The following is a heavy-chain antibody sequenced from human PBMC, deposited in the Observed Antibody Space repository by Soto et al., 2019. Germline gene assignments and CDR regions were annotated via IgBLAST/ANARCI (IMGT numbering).Heavy chain of an antibody. CDR3: ARHSNRNYGLYYFDY. D-gene: IGHD4-4*01. CDR1: GGSFSGYY. J-gene: IGHJ4*02. Sequence: SETLSLTCAVYGGSFSGYYWSWIRQPPGRGLEWIGEINHSGSTNYNPSLKSRVTISVDTSKNQFSLKVSSATAADTAVYYCARHSNRNYGLYYFDYWGLGALVTVSS. CDR2: INHSGST. V-gene: IGHV4-34*01.